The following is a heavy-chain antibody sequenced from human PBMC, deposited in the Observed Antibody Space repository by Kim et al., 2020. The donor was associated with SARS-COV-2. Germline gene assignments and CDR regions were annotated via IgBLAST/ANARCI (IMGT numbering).Heavy chain of an antibody. J-gene: IGHJ4*02. CDR3: AKDFYSGLVYATYFDY. Sequence: GGSLRLSCAASGFTFSSYAMSWVRQAPGKGLEWVSAISGSGGSTYYADSVKGRFTISRDNSKNTLYLQMNSLRAEDTAVYYCAKDFYSGLVYATYFDYWGQGTLFTVSS. CDR1: GFTFSSYA. V-gene: IGHV3-23*01. D-gene: IGHD2-8*01. CDR2: ISGSGGST.